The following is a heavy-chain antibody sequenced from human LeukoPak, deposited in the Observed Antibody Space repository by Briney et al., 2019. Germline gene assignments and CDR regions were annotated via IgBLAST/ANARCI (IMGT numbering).Heavy chain of an antibody. V-gene: IGHV3-21*01. D-gene: IGHD1-7*01. CDR1: GFTFSSYS. J-gene: IGHJ4*02. CDR3: ARDSALITGTTY. Sequence: GGSLRLSCAASGFTFSSYSMNWVRQAPGKGLEWVSSISSSSSYIYYADSVKGRFTISRDNAKNSLYLQMNSLRAEDTAVYHCARDSALITGTTYWGQGTLVTVSS. CDR2: ISSSSSYI.